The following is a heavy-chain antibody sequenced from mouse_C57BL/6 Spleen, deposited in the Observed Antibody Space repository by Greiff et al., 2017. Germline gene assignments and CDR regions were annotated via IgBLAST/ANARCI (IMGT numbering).Heavy chain of an antibody. CDR3: ASNYEGYAMDY. Sequence: VQLQQPGAELVKPGASVKLSCKASGYTFTSYWMHWVKQRPGQGLEWIGMIHPNSGSTNYNEKFKSKATLTVDKSSSTAYMQLSSLTSEDSAVYYCASNYEGYAMDYWGQGTSVTVSS. CDR2: IHPNSGST. J-gene: IGHJ4*01. D-gene: IGHD2-1*01. CDR1: GYTFTSYW. V-gene: IGHV1-64*01.